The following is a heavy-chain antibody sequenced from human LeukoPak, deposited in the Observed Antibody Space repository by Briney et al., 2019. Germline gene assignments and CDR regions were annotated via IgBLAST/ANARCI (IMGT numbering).Heavy chain of an antibody. CDR3: ASNPYCSGGSCYSPAWFDY. V-gene: IGHV1-2*02. J-gene: IGHJ4*02. CDR2: INPNSGGT. Sequence: ASVKVSCKASGYTFTGYYMHWVRQAPGQGLEWMGWINPNSGGTNYAQKFQGRVTMTRDTSISTAYMELSRLRSDDTAVYYCASNPYCSGGSCYSPAWFDYWGQGTLVTVSS. CDR1: GYTFTGYY. D-gene: IGHD2-15*01.